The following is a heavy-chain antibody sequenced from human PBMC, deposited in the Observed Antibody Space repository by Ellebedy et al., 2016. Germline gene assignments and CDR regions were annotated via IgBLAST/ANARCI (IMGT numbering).Heavy chain of an antibody. Sequence: GESLKISCKASGYTFSNYWIGWVRQMPGKGLEWMGVMYPRDSDNSYSPSFQGHVTISADTSISTAYLQWTSLKASDSAMYYCATYGGLDVWGKGTTVTVSS. CDR2: MYPRDSDN. CDR3: ATYGGLDV. J-gene: IGHJ6*04. V-gene: IGHV5-51*01. D-gene: IGHD2-21*01. CDR1: GYTFSNYW.